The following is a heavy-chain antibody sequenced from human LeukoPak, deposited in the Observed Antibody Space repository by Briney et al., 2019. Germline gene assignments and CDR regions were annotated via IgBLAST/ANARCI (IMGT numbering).Heavy chain of an antibody. Sequence: GGSLRLSCAVSGFTFDDYAMHWVRQAPGKGLEWVSLISGDGGSTYYADSVKGRFTISRDNSKNSLYLQMNSLRTEDTALYYCAKDRYCSGGSCPNWFDPWGQGTLVTVSS. V-gene: IGHV3-43*02. CDR2: ISGDGGST. CDR1: GFTFDDYA. CDR3: AKDRYCSGGSCPNWFDP. J-gene: IGHJ5*02. D-gene: IGHD2-15*01.